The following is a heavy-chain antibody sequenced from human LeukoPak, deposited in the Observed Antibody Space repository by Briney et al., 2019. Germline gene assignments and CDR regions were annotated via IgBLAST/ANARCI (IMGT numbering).Heavy chain of an antibody. CDR1: GFTFSNFG. CDR3: AKRAAYGTVWYQFDY. D-gene: IGHD6-19*01. CDR2: ISAGGINT. Sequence: TGGSLRLSCAASGFTFSNFGMSWVRQAPGKRLEWVSFISAGGINTYYGDSVKGRFTISRDNSKNTLFLQMDSLRAEDTAVYYWAKRAAYGTVWYQFDYWGQGTLVTVSS. V-gene: IGHV3-23*01. J-gene: IGHJ4*02.